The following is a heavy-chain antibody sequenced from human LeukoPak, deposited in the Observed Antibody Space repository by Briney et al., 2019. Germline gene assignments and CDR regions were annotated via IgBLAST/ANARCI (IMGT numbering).Heavy chain of an antibody. D-gene: IGHD6-13*01. CDR2: ISGDGGST. Sequence: GGSLRLSCAASGFTFDDYAMHWVRQAPGKGLEWVSLISGDGGSTYYADSVKGRFTISRDNSKNSLYLQMNSPRTEDTALYYCAKDIVPTYSSSWYSDYYYGMDVWGQGTTVTVSS. V-gene: IGHV3-43*02. CDR3: AKDIVPTYSSSWYSDYYYGMDV. CDR1: GFTFDDYA. J-gene: IGHJ6*02.